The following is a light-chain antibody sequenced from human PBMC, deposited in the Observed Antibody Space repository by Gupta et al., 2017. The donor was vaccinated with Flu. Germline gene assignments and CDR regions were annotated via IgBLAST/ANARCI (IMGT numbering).Light chain of an antibody. CDR2: EVS. J-gene: IGLJ1*01. Sequence: QSALTQPPSVSGSPGQSVTISCTGTGSDVGTYNRDSWYRQPPGTAPKLIIYEVSKRPSGVPYRCSGFKSGNTASLTISGLQGEDEAYYYGSSYTTSYPFVFGTGTKVTVL. CDR1: GSDVGTYNR. CDR3: SSYTTSYPFV. V-gene: IGLV2-18*02.